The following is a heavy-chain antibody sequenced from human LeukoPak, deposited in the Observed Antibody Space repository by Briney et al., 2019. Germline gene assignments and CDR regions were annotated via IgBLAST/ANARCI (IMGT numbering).Heavy chain of an antibody. CDR1: GFTFSSYG. CDR3: ARASDPWLQLT. J-gene: IGHJ5*02. Sequence: PGRSLRLSCAASGFTFSSYGMHWVRQAPGKGLEWVANIKQDGSEKRYADSVRGRFTVSRDNAHTSLYLQMSSLRAEDTALYFCARASDPWLQLTWGQGTLVTVSS. D-gene: IGHD5-24*01. CDR2: IKQDGSEK. V-gene: IGHV3-7*03.